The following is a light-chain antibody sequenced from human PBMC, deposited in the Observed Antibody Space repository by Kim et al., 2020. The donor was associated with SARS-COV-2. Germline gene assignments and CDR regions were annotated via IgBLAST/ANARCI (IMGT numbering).Light chain of an antibody. J-gene: IGKJ4*01. CDR1: QSVSSN. V-gene: IGKV3-15*01. CDR2: GAS. CDR3: QQYNNWPLT. Sequence: SVSPGERATLSCRASQSVSSNLAWYQQKPGQAPRLLIYGASTRATGIPARFSGSGSGTEFTLTISSLQSEDFAVYYCQQYNNWPLTFGGGTKVDI.